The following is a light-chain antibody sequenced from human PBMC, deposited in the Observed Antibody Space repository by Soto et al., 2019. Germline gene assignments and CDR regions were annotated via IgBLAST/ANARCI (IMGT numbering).Light chain of an antibody. CDR1: RGDVGTFNY. CDR2: EVS. V-gene: IGLV2-14*01. J-gene: IGLJ2*01. CDR3: SSYTSINKV. Sequence: QSVLTQPASVSGSPGQSITISCTGTRGDVGTFNYVSWYQIQPGKAPKLVIYEVSSRPSGVSNRFSGSKSGNTASLSISGLQAEDEADYYCSSYTSINKVFGGGTKLTVL.